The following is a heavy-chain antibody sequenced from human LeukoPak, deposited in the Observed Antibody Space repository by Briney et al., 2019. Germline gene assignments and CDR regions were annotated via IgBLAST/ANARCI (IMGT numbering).Heavy chain of an antibody. V-gene: IGHV3-7*05. CDR2: IKHDGSDK. D-gene: IGHD2/OR15-2a*01. CDR1: GFTFSSYW. Sequence: GGSLRLSCAGSGFTFSSYWMSWVRPAPGKGLEWVANIKHDGSDKYYVDSVKGRFTISRDNAKNSLYLQMNSLRAEDTAVYYCARDSYYSSDYWGQGTLVTVSS. J-gene: IGHJ4*02. CDR3: ARDSYYSSDY.